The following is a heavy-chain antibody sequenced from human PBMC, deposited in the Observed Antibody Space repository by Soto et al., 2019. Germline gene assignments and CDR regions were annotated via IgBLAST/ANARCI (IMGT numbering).Heavy chain of an antibody. Sequence: QLQLQESGPGLVKPSETLSLTCTVSGGSISSSSYYWGWIRQPPGKGLEWIGSIYYSGSTYYNPSLKSRVTISVDTSKTQFSLKLSSVTAADTAVYYCARHRRAAADPVWFDPWGQGTLVTVSS. V-gene: IGHV4-39*01. CDR2: IYYSGST. CDR1: GGSISSSSYY. CDR3: ARHRRAAADPVWFDP. D-gene: IGHD6-13*01. J-gene: IGHJ5*02.